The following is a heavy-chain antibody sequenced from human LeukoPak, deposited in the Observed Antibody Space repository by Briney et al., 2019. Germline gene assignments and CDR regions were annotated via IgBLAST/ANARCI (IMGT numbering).Heavy chain of an antibody. CDR3: ARARSIVVVPAASGISMDV. D-gene: IGHD2-2*01. CDR2: IIPILGIA. J-gene: IGHJ6*02. CDR1: GYTFTSYY. V-gene: IGHV1-69*04. Sequence: SVKVSCKASGYTFTSYYMHWVRQAPGQGLEWMGRIIPILGIANYAQKFQGRVTITADKSTSTAYMELSSLRSEDTAVYYCARARSIVVVPAASGISMDVWGQGTTVTVSS.